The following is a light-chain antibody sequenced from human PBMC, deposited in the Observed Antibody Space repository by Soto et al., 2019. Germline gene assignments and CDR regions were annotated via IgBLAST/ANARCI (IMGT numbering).Light chain of an antibody. V-gene: IGKV2-30*01. J-gene: IGKJ2*01. Sequence: DVVMTQSPLSLPVTLGQPASISCRSSLSPIYKDGNTYLNWFHQRPGQAPRRLIYQVSKRDSGVPDRFSGSGSGTDFTLKISRVEAEDIGRYYCMQGTHWPYTFGQGTKLEIK. CDR3: MQGTHWPYT. CDR1: LSPIYKDGNTY. CDR2: QVS.